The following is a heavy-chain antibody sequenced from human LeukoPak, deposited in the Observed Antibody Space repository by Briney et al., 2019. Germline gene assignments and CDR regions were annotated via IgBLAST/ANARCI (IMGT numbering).Heavy chain of an antibody. D-gene: IGHD6-13*01. CDR3: AKDRRPNPYSSSWFDY. CDR1: GFIFSSYG. J-gene: IGHJ4*02. V-gene: IGHV3-30*02. Sequence: GGSLRLSCAASGFIFSSYGMHWVRQAPGKGLEWVAFIRYDGSKKYYADSVKGRFTISRDNSKNTLYLQMNSLRAEDTAVYYCAKDRRPNPYSSSWFDYWARGPLITVSS. CDR2: IRYDGSKK.